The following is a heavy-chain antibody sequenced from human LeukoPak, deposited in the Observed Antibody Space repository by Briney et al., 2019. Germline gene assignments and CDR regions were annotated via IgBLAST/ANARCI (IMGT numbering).Heavy chain of an antibody. CDR2: IHPEGNEK. V-gene: IGHV3-7*01. CDR1: RFSFRNFW. J-gene: IGHJ4*02. Sequence: PGGSLRLSCAASRFSFRNFWMSWVRQAPGRGLEWVANIHPEGNEKYHVESVKGRFTISRDNSKNTLYLQMNSLRAEDTAVYYCVGDFDYWGQGTLVTVSS. CDR3: VGDFDY.